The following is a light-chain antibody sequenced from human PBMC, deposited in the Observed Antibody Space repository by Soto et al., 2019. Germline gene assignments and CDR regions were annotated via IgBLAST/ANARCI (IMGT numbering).Light chain of an antibody. V-gene: IGLV2-14*03. CDR3: SSYTSSNTYV. Sequence: QSALTQPASVSGSPGQSITMSCTGTSSDVGGYNYVSWYQQHPGKAPKLMIYDLTNRPSGVSNRFSGSKSGNTASLTISGLQADDEADYYCSSYTSSNTYVFGTGTKVTVL. J-gene: IGLJ1*01. CDR1: SSDVGGYNY. CDR2: DLT.